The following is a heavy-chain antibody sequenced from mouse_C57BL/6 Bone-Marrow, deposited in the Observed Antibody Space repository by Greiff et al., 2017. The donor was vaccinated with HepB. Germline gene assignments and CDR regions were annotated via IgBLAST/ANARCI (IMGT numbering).Heavy chain of an antibody. CDR3: ARTPIMDY. CDR2: ISGGGGNT. Sequence: EVNLVESGGGLVKPGGSLKLSCAASGFTFSSYTMSWVRQTPEKRLEWVATISGGGGNTYYPDSVKGRFTISRDNAKNTLYLQMSSLRSEDTALYYCARTPIMDYWGQGTSVTVSS. CDR1: GFTFSSYT. J-gene: IGHJ4*01. V-gene: IGHV5-9*01.